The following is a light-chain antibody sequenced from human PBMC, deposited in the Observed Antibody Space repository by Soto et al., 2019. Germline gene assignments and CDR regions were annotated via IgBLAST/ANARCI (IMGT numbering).Light chain of an antibody. CDR1: QSISTN. Sequence: EIVMTQSPATLSVSPGERASLSCRASQSISTNLAWYQQKPGQAPRLLIYGASTRATGIPARFSGSGSGTXXTLTISSPQSEDFAVYYCQQYDKWPLTFGPGTKVDIE. CDR3: QQYDKWPLT. CDR2: GAS. J-gene: IGKJ3*01. V-gene: IGKV3-15*01.